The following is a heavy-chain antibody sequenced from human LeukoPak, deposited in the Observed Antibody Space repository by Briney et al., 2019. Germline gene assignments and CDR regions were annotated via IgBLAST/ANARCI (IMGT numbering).Heavy chain of an antibody. D-gene: IGHD3-22*01. J-gene: IGHJ5*02. CDR2: INHSGST. V-gene: IGHV4-34*01. CDR1: GGSFSGYY. CDR3: ASLPYDCDGSGYNH. Sequence: PSETLSLPCAVYGGSFSGYYWSWIRQPPGKGLEWIGEINHSGSTNYNPSLKSRVTISVDTSKNQFSLKLRSVTAADTAVYYCASLPYDCDGSGYNHWGQGTLVTVSS.